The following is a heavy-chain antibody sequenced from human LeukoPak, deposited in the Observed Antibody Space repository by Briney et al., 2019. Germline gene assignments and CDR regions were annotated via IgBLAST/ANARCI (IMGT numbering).Heavy chain of an antibody. CDR1: GGTFSSYA. J-gene: IGHJ6*03. D-gene: IGHD3/OR15-3a*01. CDR2: IIPIFGTA. V-gene: IGHV1-69*05. Sequence: SVKVSCKASGGTFSSYAISWVRQAPGQGLEWMGGIIPIFGTANYAQKFQGRVTITTDESTSTAYMELSSLRSEDTAVYYCARDQGQDPGTGYYMDVWGKGTTVTVSS. CDR3: ARDQGQDPGTGYYMDV.